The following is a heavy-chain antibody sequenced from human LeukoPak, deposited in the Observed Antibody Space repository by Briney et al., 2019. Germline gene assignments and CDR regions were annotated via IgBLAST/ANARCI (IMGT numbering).Heavy chain of an antibody. Sequence: ASVKVSCKASGYTFTSYSMNWVRQAPGQGLEWMGWIITNTGNPTYAQGFTGRFVFSLDTSVNTAYLQINNLKADDTAVYYCVGEILRFDIWGQGTMVTVSS. J-gene: IGHJ3*02. CDR1: GYTFTSYS. V-gene: IGHV7-4-1*02. CDR3: VGEILRFDI. CDR2: IITNTGNP.